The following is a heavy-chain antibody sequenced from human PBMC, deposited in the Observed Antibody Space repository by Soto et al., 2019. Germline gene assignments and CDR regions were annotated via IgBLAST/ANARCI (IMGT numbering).Heavy chain of an antibody. V-gene: IGHV1-69*06. CDR3: AREGRGKKAGYNGLVSLGY. Sequence: QVQLVQYGAEVKTPGSSLKVSCEVSGSRFSNYVISWVRQAPGHGLEWLGRLIPIFNSTKYAQSFQGRVTITADKSTSTASLELSSLRSDDTAVYYCAREGRGKKAGYNGLVSLGYWGQGTLVTVSS. J-gene: IGHJ4*02. CDR2: LIPIFNST. CDR1: GSRFSNYV. D-gene: IGHD2-2*02.